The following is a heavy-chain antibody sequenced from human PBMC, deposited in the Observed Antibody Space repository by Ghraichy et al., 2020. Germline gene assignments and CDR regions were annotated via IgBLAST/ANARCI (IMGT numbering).Heavy chain of an antibody. D-gene: IGHD3-22*01. V-gene: IGHV3-23*01. CDR1: GFTFSSYA. CDR2: ISGSGGST. J-gene: IGHJ4*02. Sequence: GGYLRLSCAASGFTFSSYAMSWVRQAPGKGLEWVSAISGSGGSTYYADSVKGRFTISRDNSKNTLYLQMNSLRAEDTAVYYCAKDRQRHYYDSSGYSEPNSYYFHYWGQGTLVTVSS. CDR3: AKDRQRHYYDSSGYSEPNSYYFHY.